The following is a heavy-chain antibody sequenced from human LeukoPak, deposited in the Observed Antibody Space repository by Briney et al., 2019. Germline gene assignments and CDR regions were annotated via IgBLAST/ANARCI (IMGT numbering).Heavy chain of an antibody. CDR2: ISSSSSYI. CDR1: VFTFSAYA. J-gene: IGHJ6*02. CDR3: AREVEGRFFPPLTPDRNYYGMDV. D-gene: IGHD3-3*01. V-gene: IGHV3-21*01. Sequence: PGGSLRLSCAASVFTFSAYAMSLVRQAPGKGLEWVSSISSSSSYIYYADSVKGRFTISRDNAKNSLYLQMNSLRAEDTAVYYCAREVEGRFFPPLTPDRNYYGMDVWGQGTTVTVSS.